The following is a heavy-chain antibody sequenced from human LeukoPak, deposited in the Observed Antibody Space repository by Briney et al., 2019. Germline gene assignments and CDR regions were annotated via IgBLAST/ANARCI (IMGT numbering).Heavy chain of an antibody. CDR3: ARGIAAASNF. J-gene: IGHJ4*02. V-gene: IGHV3-20*04. CDR1: GFNFDDYG. CDR2: INWNGGST. Sequence: PGGSLILSCAASGFNFDDYGMSWVRQAPGKGLEWVSGINWNGGSTGYADSVKGRFTISRDNAKNSLYLQMNSLRAEDTALYYCARGIAAASNFWGQGTLVTVSS. D-gene: IGHD6-13*01.